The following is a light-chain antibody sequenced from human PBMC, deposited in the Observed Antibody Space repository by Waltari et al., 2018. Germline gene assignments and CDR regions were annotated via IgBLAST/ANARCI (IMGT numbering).Light chain of an antibody. CDR2: RAS. Sequence: DIQMTQSPSTLSASVGDRVTITCRASQIISTWLAWYQQKPGKAPKLLIYRASGLESGVPSRFSGSGSGTEFTLIISSLQPDDFATYYCQQYNDYPLTFGGGTKVEIK. CDR3: QQYNDYPLT. CDR1: QIISTW. J-gene: IGKJ4*01. V-gene: IGKV1-5*03.